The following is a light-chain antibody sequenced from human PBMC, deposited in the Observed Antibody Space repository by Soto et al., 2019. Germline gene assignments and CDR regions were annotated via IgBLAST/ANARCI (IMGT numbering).Light chain of an antibody. V-gene: IGKV3-20*01. CDR1: QSLSNVF. CDR3: HQYATSPYT. J-gene: IGKJ2*01. CDR2: GAS. Sequence: DIVLTQSPGTLSLSPGEGATLSCRASQSLSNVFLAWYQQKPGQAPRLPIYGASRRATGIPDRFSGSGSGTDFTLTISRLEPEDFAVYFCHQYATSPYTFGQGTKLEIK.